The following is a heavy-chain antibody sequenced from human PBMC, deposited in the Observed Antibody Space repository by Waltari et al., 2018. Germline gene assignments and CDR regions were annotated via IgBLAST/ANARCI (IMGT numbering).Heavy chain of an antibody. V-gene: IGHV1-69*01. CDR1: GGTFSSYA. Sequence: QVQLVQSGAEVKKPGSSVKVSCKASGGTFSSYAISWVRQAPGQGLEWMGGIIPSVGTANYAQKFQGRVTITADESTSTAYMELSSLRSEDTAVYYCARAPSYYYDSSGYYLAYWGQGTLVTVSS. D-gene: IGHD3-22*01. CDR3: ARAPSYYYDSSGYYLAY. J-gene: IGHJ4*02. CDR2: IIPSVGTA.